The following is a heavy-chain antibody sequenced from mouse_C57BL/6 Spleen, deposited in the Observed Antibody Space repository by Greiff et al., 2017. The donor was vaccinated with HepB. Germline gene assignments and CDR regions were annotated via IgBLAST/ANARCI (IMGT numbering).Heavy chain of an antibody. CDR2: IDPSDSET. Sequence: QVHVKQPGAELVRPGSSVKLSCKASGYTFTSYWMHWVKQRPIQGLEWIGNIDPSDSETHYNQKFKDKATLTVDKSSSTAYMQLSSLTSEDSAVYYCAREDSRSSYYFDYWGQGTTLTVSS. CDR3: AREDSRSSYYFDY. D-gene: IGHD6-1*01. CDR1: GYTFTSYW. V-gene: IGHV1-52*01. J-gene: IGHJ2*01.